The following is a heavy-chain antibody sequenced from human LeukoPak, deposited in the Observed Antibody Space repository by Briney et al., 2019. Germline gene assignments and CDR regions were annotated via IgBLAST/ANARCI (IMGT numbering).Heavy chain of an antibody. V-gene: IGHV4-39*02. CDR1: GGSISSSDSY. J-gene: IGHJ4*02. Sequence: SETLSLTCTVSGGSISSSDSYRGWIRQPPGKGLEWIGSLYYSGSTYYNPSLKSRVTISVDTSKNQFSLKLSSVTAADTAVYYCAREEPNEAWWELSYFDYWGQGTLVTVSS. CDR2: LYYSGST. D-gene: IGHD1-26*01. CDR3: AREEPNEAWWELSYFDY.